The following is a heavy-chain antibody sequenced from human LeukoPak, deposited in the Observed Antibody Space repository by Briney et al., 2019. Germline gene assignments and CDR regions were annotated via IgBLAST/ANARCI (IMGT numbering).Heavy chain of an antibody. CDR2: INTNTGNP. D-gene: IGHD3-9*01. CDR3: ARGDLLRYFDWLLQHYYFDY. V-gene: IGHV7-4-1*02. Sequence: ASVKVSCKASGYTFTSYDINWVRQAPGQGLEWMGWINTNTGNPTYAQGFTGRFVFSLDTSVSTAYLQISSLKAEDTAVYYCARGDLLRYFDWLLQHYYFDYWGQGTLVTVSS. J-gene: IGHJ4*02. CDR1: GYTFTSYD.